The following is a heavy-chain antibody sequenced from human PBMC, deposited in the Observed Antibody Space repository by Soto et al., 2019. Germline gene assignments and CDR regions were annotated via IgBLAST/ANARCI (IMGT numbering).Heavy chain of an antibody. J-gene: IGHJ3*01. CDR1: GFTFSSSG. V-gene: IGHV3-23*01. D-gene: IGHD4-17*01. CDR2: ISIRGDYR. Sequence: EGQLLQSGGGLVQPGGSLRLSCAASGFTFSSSGMSWVRQAPGKGLEWVSSISIRGDYRYYADSVKGRFTISRDNSKNTMYLQISSLGAEDTALYYCANHGGFDFWGQGTMVAVSS. CDR3: ANHGGFDF.